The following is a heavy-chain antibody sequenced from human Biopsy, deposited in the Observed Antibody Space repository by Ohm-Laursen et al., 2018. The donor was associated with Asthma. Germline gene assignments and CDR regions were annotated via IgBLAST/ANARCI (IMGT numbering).Heavy chain of an antibody. CDR2: ISVYNGNT. D-gene: IGHD4-23*01. CDR1: GYTFNSAG. J-gene: IGHJ6*02. Sequence: ASVKVSCKTSGYTFNSAGITWVRQAPGQGLERMGWISVYNGNTKVAQKLQDRVTMITDTSTSTAYMELRSLRSDDTAVYFCARAVGYSHYYGIDVWGQGTTVTVS. V-gene: IGHV1-18*01. CDR3: ARAVGYSHYYGIDV.